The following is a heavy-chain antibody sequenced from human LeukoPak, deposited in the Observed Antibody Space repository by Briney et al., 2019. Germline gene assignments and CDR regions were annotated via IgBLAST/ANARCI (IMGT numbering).Heavy chain of an antibody. V-gene: IGHV4-59*01. CDR1: GGSISSFY. J-gene: IGHJ4*02. CDR2: IDSSGIT. Sequence: RASETLFLTCTGSGGSISSFYYTWIRQPPGKGLEWIGYIDSSGITNYNSSLNSRVTISLDTSQNQFSLKLNSVTAADTAVYYCATVASGWYPDYWGQGALVTVAS. D-gene: IGHD6-19*01. CDR3: ATVASGWYPDY.